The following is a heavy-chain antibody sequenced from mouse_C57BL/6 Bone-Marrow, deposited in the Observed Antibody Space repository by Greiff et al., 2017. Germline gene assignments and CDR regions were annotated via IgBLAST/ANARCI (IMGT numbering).Heavy chain of an antibody. CDR1: GYTFTSYW. CDR2: IYPGSGST. D-gene: IGHD1-1*01. J-gene: IGHJ2*01. Sequence: QVQLQQPGAELVKPGASVKMSCKASGYTFTSYWIPWVKQRPGQGLEWIGDIYPGSGSTNYNKKFKSKATLTVDTSSSTAYMQLSSLTSEDSAVYYCASYGSSGDYFDYWGQGTTLTVSS. CDR3: ASYGSSGDYFDY. V-gene: IGHV1-55*01.